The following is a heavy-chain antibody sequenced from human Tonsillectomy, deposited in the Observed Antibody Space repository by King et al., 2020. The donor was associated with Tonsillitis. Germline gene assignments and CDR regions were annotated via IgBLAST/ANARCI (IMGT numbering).Heavy chain of an antibody. J-gene: IGHJ4*02. CDR3: ARAPDYGDLDC. CDR1: GFTFSSSW. V-gene: IGHV3-7*01. CDR2: IKEDGSEK. D-gene: IGHD4-17*01. Sequence: VQLVESGGDLVQPGGSLRLSCAASGFTFSSSWMSWVRQAPGKGLEWVADIKEDGSEKCYVDSVKGRFTISRDNAKNSVYLQMNSLRAEDTAVYYCARAPDYGDLDCWGQGTLVTDSS.